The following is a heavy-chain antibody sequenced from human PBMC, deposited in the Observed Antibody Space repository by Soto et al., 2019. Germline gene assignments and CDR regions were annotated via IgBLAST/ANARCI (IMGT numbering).Heavy chain of an antibody. CDR3: ARERYCSSGTCYRHFDY. CDR1: GFTFDDYA. V-gene: IGHV3-9*01. Sequence: EVQLVESGGGLAQPGRSLRLSCAASGFTFDDYAMHWVRQAPGKGLEWVSGISWYRGSMSYAYPLKGRFTISIDNAKHSLYMQMNRLRDEDTTFYYCARERYCSSGTCYRHFDYWGQGTPVTGSS. D-gene: IGHD2-15*01. J-gene: IGHJ4*02. CDR2: ISWYRGSM.